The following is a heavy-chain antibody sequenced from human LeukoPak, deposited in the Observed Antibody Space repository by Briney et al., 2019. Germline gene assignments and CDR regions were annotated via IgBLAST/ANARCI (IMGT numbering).Heavy chain of an antibody. V-gene: IGHV1-69*04. CDR2: IIPILGIA. J-gene: IGHJ3*02. CDR1: GGTFSSYA. Sequence: GASVKVSCKASGGTFSSYAISWVRQAPGQGLEWMGRIIPILGIANYAQKFQGRVTITADKSTSTAYMELSSLRSEDTAVYYCARGEGRGLVVVITRKGQAFDIWGQGTMVTVSS. CDR3: ARGEGRGLVVVITRKGQAFDI. D-gene: IGHD3-22*01.